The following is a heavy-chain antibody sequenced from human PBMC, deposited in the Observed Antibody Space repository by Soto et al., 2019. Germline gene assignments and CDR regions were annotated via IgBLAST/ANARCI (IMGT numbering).Heavy chain of an antibody. CDR2: IYYSGST. V-gene: IGHV4-59*01. CDR1: GGSISSYY. Sequence: SETLSLTCTVSGGSISSYYWSWIRQPPGKGLEWIGYIYYSGSTNYNPSLKSRVTISVDTSKNQFSLKLSSVTAADTAVYYCARAPGVSSLRRYYYYYMDVWGKGTTVTVSS. D-gene: IGHD2-8*01. CDR3: ARAPGVSSLRRYYYYYMDV. J-gene: IGHJ6*03.